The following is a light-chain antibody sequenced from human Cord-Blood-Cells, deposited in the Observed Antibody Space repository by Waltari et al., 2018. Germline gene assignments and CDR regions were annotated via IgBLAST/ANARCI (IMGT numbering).Light chain of an antibody. CDR2: DVS. CDR3: SSYTSSSTYV. Sequence: QSALTQPASVSGSPGQSIPISCTGTCSDVGGYNYVPWYQQHPGTAPKLMIYDVSNRPSGVSNRFSGSKSGNTASLTISGLQAEDEADYYCSSYTSSSTYVFGTGTKVTVL. V-gene: IGLV2-14*01. CDR1: CSDVGGYNY. J-gene: IGLJ1*01.